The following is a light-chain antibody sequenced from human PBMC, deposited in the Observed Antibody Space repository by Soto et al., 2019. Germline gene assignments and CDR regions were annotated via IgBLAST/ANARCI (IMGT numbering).Light chain of an antibody. Sequence: EIVLTQSPGTLSLSPGERATLSCRASQSVSSSYLAWYQQQPGQAPRLLMYGASSRATGIPDRFSGSGSGTDFTLTISRLEPEDFAVYYCQQYASSPTFGQGTKVEIK. V-gene: IGKV3-20*01. CDR2: GAS. CDR3: QQYASSPT. CDR1: QSVSSSY. J-gene: IGKJ1*01.